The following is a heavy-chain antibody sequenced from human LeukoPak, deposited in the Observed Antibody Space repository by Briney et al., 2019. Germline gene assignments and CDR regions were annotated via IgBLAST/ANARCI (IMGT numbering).Heavy chain of an antibody. CDR3: ARVSDISVAAYFDS. CDR1: GFTFTNYA. D-gene: IGHD6-19*01. J-gene: IGHJ4*02. V-gene: IGHV3-21*04. CDR2: TTGTTTAT. Sequence: GGSLRLSCAASGFTFTNYAISWVRQTPGKGLEWVSTTTGTTTATYHADSVKGRFTISRDNAKNSLYLQMNSLRAEDTALYYCARVSDISVAAYFDSWGQGTLVTVSS.